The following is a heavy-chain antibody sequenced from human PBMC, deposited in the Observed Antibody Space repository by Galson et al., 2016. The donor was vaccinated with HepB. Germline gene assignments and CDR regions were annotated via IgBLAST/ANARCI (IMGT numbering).Heavy chain of an antibody. CDR3: ARRHGATKSRRYFDH. V-gene: IGHV4-39*02. CDR1: SNFYY. CDR2: IYYSGST. D-gene: IGHD1-26*01. J-gene: IGHJ4*02. Sequence: SNFYYWDWIRQPPGKGLEWIGSIYYSGSTDYNPSLKSRLTMSVDTSKNHFSLKLSSVSAADTAVYYCARRHGATKSRRYFDHWGQGTLVTVSS.